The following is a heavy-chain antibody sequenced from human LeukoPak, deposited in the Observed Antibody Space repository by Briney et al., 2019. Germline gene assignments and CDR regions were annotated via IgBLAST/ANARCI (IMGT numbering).Heavy chain of an antibody. CDR3: ARDSSGWPYYYGMDV. CDR2: IYYSGST. J-gene: IGHJ6*02. CDR1: GGSISSYY. Sequence: PSETLSLTCTVSGGSISSYYWSWIRQPPGKGLEWIGYIYYSGSTNYNPSLKSRVTISVDTSKNQFSLKLSSVTAADTAVYYCARDSSGWPYYYGMDVWGQGTTVTVSS. D-gene: IGHD6-19*01. V-gene: IGHV4-59*01.